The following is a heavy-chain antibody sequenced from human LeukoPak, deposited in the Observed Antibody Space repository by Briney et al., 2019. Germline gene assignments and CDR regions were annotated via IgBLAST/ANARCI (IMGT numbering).Heavy chain of an antibody. CDR2: ISGSGGNT. CDR3: AKTLQFGPPYYFDY. CDR1: GFTVSSNY. D-gene: IGHD3-10*01. J-gene: IGHJ4*02. V-gene: IGHV3-23*01. Sequence: PGGSLRLSCAASGFTVSSNYMSWVRQAPGKGLEWVSGISGSGGNTYYGDSVKGRFTISRDNSKNTLYLQLNSLRAEDTAVYYCAKTLQFGPPYYFDYWGQGTLVTVSS.